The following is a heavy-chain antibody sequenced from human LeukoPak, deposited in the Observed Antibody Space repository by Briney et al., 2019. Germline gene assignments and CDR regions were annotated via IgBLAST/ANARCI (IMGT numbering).Heavy chain of an antibody. V-gene: IGHV1-2*02. Sequence: ASAKVSCKASGYTFTGYYMHWVRQAPGQGLEWMGWINPNSGGTNYAQKFQGRVTMTRDTSISTAYMELSRLRSDDTAVYYCARDPVRSSMVRGVIMLFDYWGQGTLVTVPS. J-gene: IGHJ4*02. D-gene: IGHD3-10*01. CDR3: ARDPVRSSMVRGVIMLFDY. CDR2: INPNSGGT. CDR1: GYTFTGYY.